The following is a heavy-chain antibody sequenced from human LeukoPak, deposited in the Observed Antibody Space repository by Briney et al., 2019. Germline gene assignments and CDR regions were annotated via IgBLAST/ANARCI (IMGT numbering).Heavy chain of an antibody. CDR1: GSTFSTYP. CDR3: AKILSGTYSFDL. J-gene: IGHJ4*02. CDR2: ISGNSVTI. D-gene: IGHD1-26*01. V-gene: IGHV3-23*01. Sequence: PGGSLRLSCTASGSTFSTYPTTWVRQAPGQGLEWVSAISGNSVTIYYADSVKGRFTISRDNSKNTLYLQMYSLRAEDTAVYYCAKILSGTYSFDLWGQGTLVTVSS.